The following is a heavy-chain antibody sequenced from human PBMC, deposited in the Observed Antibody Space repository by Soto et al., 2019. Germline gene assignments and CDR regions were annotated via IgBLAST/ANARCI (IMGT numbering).Heavy chain of an antibody. D-gene: IGHD4-17*01. CDR2: IYHSGRT. Sequence: SETLSLTCAVSGGSISSGGYSWSWIRQPPGKGLEWIGYIYHSGRTDYNPSLKSRVIISVDTSKNQFSLKLTSVTAADTAVYYCAIFLPTTVGDNWFDPWGQGTLVTVSS. J-gene: IGHJ5*02. V-gene: IGHV4-30-2*02. CDR1: GGSISSGGYS. CDR3: AIFLPTTVGDNWFDP.